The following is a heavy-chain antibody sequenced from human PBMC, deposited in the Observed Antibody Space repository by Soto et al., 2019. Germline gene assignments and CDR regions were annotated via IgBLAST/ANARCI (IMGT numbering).Heavy chain of an antibody. Sequence: SETLSLTCTVSGGSISSYYWSWIRQPPGKGLEWIGDIYYSGSTNYNPSLKSRVTISVDTSKNQFSLRADDTAVYYCAKDRGSSLYHRFDPWGQVTLVT. D-gene: IGHD6-13*01. CDR3: AKDRGSSLYHRFDP. J-gene: IGHJ5*02. CDR2: IYYSGST. CDR1: GGSISSYY. V-gene: IGHV4-59*12.